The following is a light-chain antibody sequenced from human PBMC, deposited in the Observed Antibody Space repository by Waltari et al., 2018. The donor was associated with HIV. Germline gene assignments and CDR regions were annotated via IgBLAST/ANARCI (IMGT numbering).Light chain of an antibody. CDR2: DVN. J-gene: IGLJ3*02. Sequence: QSALTQPASVSGSPGQSITISCTGTSRDVVNYNYVSWFQHHPDTAPKLIIFDVNKRPSGISSRFSGSKSGKTASLIISGLQPEDEADYFCTSYTSGATWVFGGGTRVTVL. CDR3: TSYTSGATWV. V-gene: IGLV2-14*02. CDR1: SRDVVNYNY.